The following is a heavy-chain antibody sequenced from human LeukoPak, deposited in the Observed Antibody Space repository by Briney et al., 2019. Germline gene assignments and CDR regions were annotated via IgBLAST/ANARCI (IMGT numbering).Heavy chain of an antibody. D-gene: IGHD6-13*01. V-gene: IGHV3-21*01. CDR2: ISSSSSYI. J-gene: IGHJ4*02. Sequence: PGGSLRLSCAASGFTFSSYSMNWVRQAPGKGLERVSSISSSSSYIYYADSVKGRFTISRDNAKNSLYLQMNSLRAEDTAVYYCARDSAAAGTGGDFDYWGQGTLVTVSS. CDR1: GFTFSSYS. CDR3: ARDSAAAGTGGDFDY.